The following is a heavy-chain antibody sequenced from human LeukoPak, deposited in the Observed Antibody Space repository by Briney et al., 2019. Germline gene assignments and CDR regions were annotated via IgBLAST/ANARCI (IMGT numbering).Heavy chain of an antibody. CDR1: GDSISSFNW. CDR2: IYHSGST. CDR3: ARRDSSGYYSYGWYFDL. Sequence: PSETLSLTCAVSGDSISSFNWWSWVRQPPGKGLEWIGEIYHSGSTNYNPPLKSRITVSLDNSKNQFSLKLSSVTAADTAVYYCARRDSSGYYSYGWYFDLWGRGTLVTVSS. V-gene: IGHV4-4*02. J-gene: IGHJ2*01. D-gene: IGHD3-22*01.